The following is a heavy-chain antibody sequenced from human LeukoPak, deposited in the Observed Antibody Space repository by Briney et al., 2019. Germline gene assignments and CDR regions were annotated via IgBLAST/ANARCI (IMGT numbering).Heavy chain of an antibody. J-gene: IGHJ4*02. CDR2: IYPGDSDT. Sequence: GESLQICCKGSGSIFTSYWIGGVRQLPGKGLEWMGIIYPGDSDTRYSPSFQGQVTISADKSISTAYLQWSSLKASDTAMHYCTRQGSSWYPHYWGQGTLVTVSS. D-gene: IGHD6-13*01. CDR3: TRQGSSWYPHY. CDR1: GSIFTSYW. V-gene: IGHV5-51*01.